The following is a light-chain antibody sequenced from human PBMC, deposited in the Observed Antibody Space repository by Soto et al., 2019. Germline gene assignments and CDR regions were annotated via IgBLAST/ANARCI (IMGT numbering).Light chain of an antibody. CDR1: QSVSSY. Sequence: EIVLTQSPATLSLSPVEIATLSCRASQSVSSYLAWYQQKPGQAPRLLIYDASNRATGIPARFSGSGSGTDFTLTISRLEPEDFAVYYCQQYGSSPPSITFGQGTRLEIK. CDR3: QQYGSSPPSIT. V-gene: IGKV3-20*01. CDR2: DAS. J-gene: IGKJ5*01.